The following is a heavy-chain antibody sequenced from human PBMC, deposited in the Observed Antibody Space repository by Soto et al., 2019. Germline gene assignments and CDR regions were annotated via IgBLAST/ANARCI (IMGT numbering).Heavy chain of an antibody. J-gene: IGHJ2*01. CDR1: GGTFSSYA. V-gene: IGHV1-69*13. CDR2: IIPIFGTA. D-gene: IGHD1-26*01. CDR3: ARDLLVGATKPVPLSWYFDL. Sequence: ASVKVSCKASGGTFSSYAISWVRQAPGQGLEWMGGIIPIFGTANYAQKFQGRVTITADESTSTAYMELSSLRSEDTAVYYCARDLLVGATKPVPLSWYFDLWGRGTLVTVSS.